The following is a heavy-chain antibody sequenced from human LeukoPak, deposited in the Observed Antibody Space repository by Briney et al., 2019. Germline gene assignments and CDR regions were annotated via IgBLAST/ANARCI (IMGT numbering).Heavy chain of an antibody. V-gene: IGHV3-30*18. CDR1: GFTFSSYG. CDR3: AKDQEAYYYGSFDY. D-gene: IGHD3-10*01. J-gene: IGHJ4*02. CDR2: ISYDGSNK. Sequence: GGSLRLSCAASGFTFSSYGMHWVRQAPGKGLEWVAVISYDGSNKYYADSVKGRFTISRDNSKNTLYLQMNSLRAEDTAVYYCAKDQEAYYYGSFDYWGQGTLVTVSP.